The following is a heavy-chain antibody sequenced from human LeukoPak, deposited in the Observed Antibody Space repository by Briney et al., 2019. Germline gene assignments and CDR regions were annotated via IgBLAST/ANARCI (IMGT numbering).Heavy chain of an antibody. CDR2: IKQDGNEE. J-gene: IGHJ4*02. V-gene: IGHV3-7*01. D-gene: IGHD2-21*01. CDR1: GFIFGSYW. Sequence: GGSLRLSCAASGFIFGSYWMSWVRQAPGKGLEWVANIKQDGNEEFYVDSVKGRFTISRDNGKNSLYLHMHSLGAEDTAVYYCATDLGHSIQYFVSWGQGTLVTVSS. CDR3: ATDLGHSIQYFVS.